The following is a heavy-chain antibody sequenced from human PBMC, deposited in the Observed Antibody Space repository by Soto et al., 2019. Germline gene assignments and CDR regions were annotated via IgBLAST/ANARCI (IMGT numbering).Heavy chain of an antibody. CDR1: GGTFSSYT. V-gene: IGHV1-69*02. CDR3: SRVDPGETSPFDH. J-gene: IGHJ4*02. Sequence: GVSVKVSCKASGGTFSSYTISWVRQAPGQGLEWMGRIIPILGIANYAQSFQGRVTMTRDTSTSTVYMEVSSLRSEDTAVYYCSRVDPGETSPFDHWGQGTLVTVS. CDR2: IIPILGIA. D-gene: IGHD3-10*01.